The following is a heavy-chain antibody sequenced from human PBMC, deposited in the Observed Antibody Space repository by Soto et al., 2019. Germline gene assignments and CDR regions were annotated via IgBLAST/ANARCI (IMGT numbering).Heavy chain of an antibody. D-gene: IGHD2-21*02. Sequence: PGESLKISCKASGYSFPSYWISWVRQMPGKGLEYMGRIDPTDSYTNYSPSFQGHVTISADKSISTAYLQWTSLKASDTAMYFCARETAITTHDYYSIDVWGQGTTVTVSS. J-gene: IGHJ6*02. V-gene: IGHV5-10-1*01. CDR3: ARETAITTHDYYSIDV. CDR1: GYSFPSYW. CDR2: IDPTDSYT.